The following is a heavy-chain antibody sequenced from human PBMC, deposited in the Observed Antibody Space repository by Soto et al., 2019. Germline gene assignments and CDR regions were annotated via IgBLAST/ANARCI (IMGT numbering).Heavy chain of an antibody. Sequence: ASLKVYCNSSGYTFTSYDINCVRRSSGQGLEWMGWMNPNSGNTGYAQKFQGRVTMTRNTSISTAYMELSSLRSEDTAVYYCARVAGTFYYYYGMDVWGQGTTVTVSS. CDR1: GYTFTSYD. CDR3: ARVAGTFYYYYGMDV. J-gene: IGHJ6*02. D-gene: IGHD6-19*01. CDR2: MNPNSGNT. V-gene: IGHV1-8*01.